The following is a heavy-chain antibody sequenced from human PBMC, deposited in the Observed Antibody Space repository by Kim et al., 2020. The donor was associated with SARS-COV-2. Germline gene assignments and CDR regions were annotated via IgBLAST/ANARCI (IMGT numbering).Heavy chain of an antibody. CDR2: INPNSGGT. CDR1: GYTFTGYY. CDR3: ARDGSGSYYTTTNYYGMDV. D-gene: IGHD3-10*01. Sequence: ASVKVSCKASGYTFTGYYMHWVRQAPGQGLEWMGRINPNSGGTNYAQKFQGRVTMTRDTSISTAYMELSRLRSDDTAVYYCARDGSGSYYTTTNYYGMDVWGQGTTVTGSS. V-gene: IGHV1-2*06. J-gene: IGHJ6*02.